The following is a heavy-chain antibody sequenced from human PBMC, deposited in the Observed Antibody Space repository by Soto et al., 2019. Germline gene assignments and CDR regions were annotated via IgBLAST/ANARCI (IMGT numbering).Heavy chain of an antibody. CDR3: TRVTESTLDP. CDR2: IYDSGTT. Sequence: ASETLSLTCTVSGGSISRYYWSWIRQPPGKGLEWIGYIYDSGTTHYNPSLESRVTMSVDTSKNQFSLKLNSVTAADTAMYFCTRVTESTLDPWGQGTLVTVSS. CDR1: GGSISRYY. V-gene: IGHV4-59*01. D-gene: IGHD3-10*01. J-gene: IGHJ5*02.